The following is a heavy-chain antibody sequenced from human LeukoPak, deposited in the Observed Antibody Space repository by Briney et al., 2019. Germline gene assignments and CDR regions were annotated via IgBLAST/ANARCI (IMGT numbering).Heavy chain of an antibody. CDR1: GYTFTSYD. V-gene: IGHV1-8*01. D-gene: IGHD2-15*01. Sequence: GASVKVSCKASGYTFTSYDINWVRQATGQGLEWMGWMNPNSGNTGYAQKFQGRVTMTRNTSIGTAYMELSSLRSEDTAVYYCARADLGYCSGGSCYWFDPWGQGALVTVSS. CDR3: ARADLGYCSGGSCYWFDP. CDR2: MNPNSGNT. J-gene: IGHJ5*02.